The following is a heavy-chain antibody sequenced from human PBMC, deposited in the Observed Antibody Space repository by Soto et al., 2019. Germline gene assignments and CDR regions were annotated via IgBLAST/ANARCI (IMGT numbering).Heavy chain of an antibody. D-gene: IGHD2-15*01. Sequence: PSETLSLTCTVSGGSISSCGYYWSWIRQHPGKGLEWIGYIYYSGSTYYNPSLKSRVTISVDTSKNQFSLKLSSVTAADTAVYYCARGLSDIVVVVAANWFDPWGQGTLVTVSS. J-gene: IGHJ5*02. CDR1: GGSISSCGYY. CDR2: IYYSGST. CDR3: ARGLSDIVVVVAANWFDP. V-gene: IGHV4-31*03.